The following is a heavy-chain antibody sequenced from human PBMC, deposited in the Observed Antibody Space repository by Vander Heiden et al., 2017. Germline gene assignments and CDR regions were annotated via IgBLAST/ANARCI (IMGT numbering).Heavy chain of an antibody. CDR2: IIPIFGTA. Sequence: QVQLVQSGAEVNKPGSSVKVSCKASGGTFSSSAISWVRQAPGQGLEWMGGIIPIFGTANYAQKFQGRVTITADESTSTAYMELSSLRSEDTAVYYCVIWNDSSGYTFDYWGQGTLVTVSS. V-gene: IGHV1-69*01. CDR3: VIWNDSSGYTFDY. D-gene: IGHD3-22*01. J-gene: IGHJ4*02. CDR1: GGTFSSSA.